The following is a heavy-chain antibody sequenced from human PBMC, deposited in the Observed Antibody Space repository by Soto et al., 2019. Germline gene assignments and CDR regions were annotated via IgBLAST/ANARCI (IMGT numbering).Heavy chain of an antibody. V-gene: IGHV1-2*02. CDR3: ARPRLSSAIYSAFDI. D-gene: IGHD3-3*01. J-gene: IGHJ3*02. CDR1: GYTFTGYY. Sequence: QVQLVQSGAEVRNPGASVKVSCKGSGYTFTGYYIHWVRQAPGQGLEWMGWINPNSGGTKYAQKFQGRVTMTRDTSVNTASMELSSLRSDDTAVYYCARPRLSSAIYSAFDIWGQGTMVTVSS. CDR2: INPNSGGT.